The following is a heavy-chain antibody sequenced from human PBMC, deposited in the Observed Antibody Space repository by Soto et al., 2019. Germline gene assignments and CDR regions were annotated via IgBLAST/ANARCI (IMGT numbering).Heavy chain of an antibody. V-gene: IGHV1-2*02. CDR3: ARWSLTDLKYFDS. J-gene: IGHJ4*02. CDR1: GFTFTGYY. CDR2: INLNTGRT. Sequence: GASVKVSCKASGFTFTGYYMHCVLRSPGQGLEWMGCINLNTGRTYSTPNFQGRVTMTRDTSSSTAYMELSSLRSGDTAVHYCARWSLTDLKYFDSWGQGTLVTVSS.